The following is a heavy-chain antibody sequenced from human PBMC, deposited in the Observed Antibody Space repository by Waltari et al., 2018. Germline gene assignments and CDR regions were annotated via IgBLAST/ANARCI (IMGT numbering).Heavy chain of an antibody. Sequence: QVRLRESGPGLVKSSETLTLTCEASGDSISRGFYWAWIRQSPGKGPEWIGSVYQTGTSFYNPSLKDRVTMSVDTSKKLFSLSLSSVTAADTAVYYCARATCSHGGCSMYYFYYYMDVWGKGITVTVSS. V-gene: IGHV4-38-2*01. CDR3: ARATCSHGGCSMYYFYYYMDV. J-gene: IGHJ6*03. D-gene: IGHD1-26*01. CDR1: GDSISRGFY. CDR2: VYQTGTS.